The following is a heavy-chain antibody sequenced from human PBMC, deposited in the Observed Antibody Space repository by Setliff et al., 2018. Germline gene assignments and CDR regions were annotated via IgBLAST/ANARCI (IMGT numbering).Heavy chain of an antibody. V-gene: IGHV1-69*06. CDR2: IIPFFGNT. CDR1: GGTFGSSA. Sequence: SVKVSCKVSGGTFGSSAFTWVRQAPGPGLEYMGGIIPFFGNTNYAQKFQGRLSITEDTSTDTAYMELSSLRSEDTAVYYCATLRRNDFWGQGTLVTVSS. J-gene: IGHJ4*02. CDR3: ATLRRNDF.